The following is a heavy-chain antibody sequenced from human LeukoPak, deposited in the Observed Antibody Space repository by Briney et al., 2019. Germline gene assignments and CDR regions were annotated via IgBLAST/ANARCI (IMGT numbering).Heavy chain of an antibody. Sequence: GGSLRLSCAASGFTFDDYAMHWVRQAPGKGLEWVTGISWNSGSIGYADSVKGRFTISRDNAKNSLYLQMNSLRAEDMALYYCAKDISLWLVYYFDYWGQGTLVTVSS. CDR2: ISWNSGSI. V-gene: IGHV3-9*03. CDR1: GFTFDDYA. CDR3: AKDISLWLVYYFDY. D-gene: IGHD6-19*01. J-gene: IGHJ4*02.